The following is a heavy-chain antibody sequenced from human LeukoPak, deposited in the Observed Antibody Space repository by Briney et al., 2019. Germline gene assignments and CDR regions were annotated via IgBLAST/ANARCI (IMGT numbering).Heavy chain of an antibody. J-gene: IGHJ4*02. CDR1: GGSFSGYY. D-gene: IGHD6-13*01. CDR2: INHSGST. Sequence: SETLSLTCAVYGGSFSGYYWSWIRQPPGKGLEWIGEINHSGSTNYNPSLKSRVTISVDTSKNEFSLKLSSVTAADTAVYYCARGGLYSSSWYHYWGQGTLVTVSS. V-gene: IGHV4-34*01. CDR3: ARGGLYSSSWYHY.